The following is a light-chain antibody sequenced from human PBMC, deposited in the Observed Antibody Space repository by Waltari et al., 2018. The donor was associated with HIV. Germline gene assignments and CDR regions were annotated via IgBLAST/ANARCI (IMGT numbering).Light chain of an antibody. J-gene: IGKJ1*01. CDR3: QQYNNWPQT. CDR1: QSVSSN. CDR2: GAS. V-gene: IGKV3-15*01. Sequence: ETMMTQSPATLSVSPGDRATLSCRASQSVSSNLAWYQQKPGQAPRLLIYGASTRATAIPARVSGSGSGTDFTLTISSLQSEDIAIYYCQQYNNWPQTFGQGTKVEIK.